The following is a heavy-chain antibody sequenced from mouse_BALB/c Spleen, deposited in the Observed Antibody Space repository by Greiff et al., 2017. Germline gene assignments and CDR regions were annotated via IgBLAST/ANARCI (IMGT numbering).Heavy chain of an antibody. CDR1: GYAFTNYL. D-gene: IGHD2-1*01. V-gene: IGHV1-54*02. CDR3: ARGGNYVAMDY. Sequence: QVQLQQSGAELVRPGTSVKVSCKASGYAFTNYLIEWVKQRPGQGLEWIGMIDPSNSETRLNQKFKDKATLNVDKSSNTAYMQLSSLTSEDSAVYYCARGGNYVAMDYWGQGTSVTVSS. J-gene: IGHJ4*01. CDR2: IDPSNSET.